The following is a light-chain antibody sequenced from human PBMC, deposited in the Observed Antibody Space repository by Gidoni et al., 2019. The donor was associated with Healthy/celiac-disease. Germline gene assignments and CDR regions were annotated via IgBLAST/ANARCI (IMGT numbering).Light chain of an antibody. V-gene: IGKV3-11*01. CDR2: DAS. J-gene: IGKJ1*01. CDR3: QQRSNWPT. Sequence: EIVFTQSPATLSLSPGERATLSCRASQSVSSYLAWYQQKPGQAPRLLIYDASNRATGIPARFSGSGSGKDFTLTISSLEPEDFAVYYCQQRSNWPTFGQGTKVEIK. CDR1: QSVSSY.